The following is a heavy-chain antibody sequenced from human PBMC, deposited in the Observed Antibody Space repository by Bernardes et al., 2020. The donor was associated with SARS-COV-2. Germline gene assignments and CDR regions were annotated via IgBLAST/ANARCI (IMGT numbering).Heavy chain of an antibody. CDR2: IYHSGST. CDR1: GGSISSGGYS. J-gene: IGHJ6*02. Sequence: SETLSLTRAVSGGSISSGGYSWSWIRQPPGKGLEWIVYIYHSGSTYYNPSLKSRVTISVDRSKNQFSLKLSSVTAADTAVYYCARAAGNQYYYYGMDVWGQGTTVTVSS. V-gene: IGHV4-30-2*01. CDR3: ARAAGNQYYYYGMDV.